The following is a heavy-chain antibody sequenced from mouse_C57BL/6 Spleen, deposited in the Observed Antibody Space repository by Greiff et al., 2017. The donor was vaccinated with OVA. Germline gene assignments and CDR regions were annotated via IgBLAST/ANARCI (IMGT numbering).Heavy chain of an antibody. CDR2: IYPRSGNT. V-gene: IGHV1-81*01. CDR3: AREGLRYYAMDY. J-gene: IGHJ4*01. D-gene: IGHD2-4*01. CDR1: GYTFTSYG. Sequence: VQLVESGAELARPGASVKLSCKASGYTFTSYGISWVKQRTGQGLEWIGEIYPRSGNTYYNEKFKGKATLTADKSSSTAYMELRSLTSEDSAVYFCAREGLRYYAMDYWGQGTSVTVSS.